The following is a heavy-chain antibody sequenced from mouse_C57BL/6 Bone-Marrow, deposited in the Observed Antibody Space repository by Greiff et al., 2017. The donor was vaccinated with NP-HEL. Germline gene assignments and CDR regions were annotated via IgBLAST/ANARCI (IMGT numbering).Heavy chain of an antibody. V-gene: IGHV3-6*01. CDR1: GYSITSGYY. Sequence: EVQLVESGPGLVKPSQSLSLTCSVTGYSITSGYYWNWIRQFPGNKLEWMGYISYDGSNNYNPSLKNRISITRDTSKNQFFLKLNSVTTEDTATYYCAREITTVRFDYWGQGTTLTVSS. CDR3: AREITTVRFDY. D-gene: IGHD1-1*01. J-gene: IGHJ2*01. CDR2: ISYDGSN.